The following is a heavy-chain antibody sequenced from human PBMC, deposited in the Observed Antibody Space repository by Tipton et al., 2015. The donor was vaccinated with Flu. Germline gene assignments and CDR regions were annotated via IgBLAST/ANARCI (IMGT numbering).Heavy chain of an antibody. CDR1: GDSIRSANYY. CDR2: IFHSGNT. J-gene: IGHJ4*03. Sequence: TLSLTCSVSGDSIRSANYYWGWVRQPPGKGLEWIGNIFHSGNTYRNPSLKSRVTISVDTSKNQFSLKLTSVTAADTAMYYCARGAPSRYGSGTYYDSYFDYWGHGILVTVSS. CDR3: ARGAPSRYGSGTYYDSYFDY. V-gene: IGHV4-39*07. D-gene: IGHD3-10*01.